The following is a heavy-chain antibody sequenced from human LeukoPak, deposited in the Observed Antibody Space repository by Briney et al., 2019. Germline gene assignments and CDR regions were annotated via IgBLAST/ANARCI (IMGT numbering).Heavy chain of an antibody. J-gene: IGHJ4*02. D-gene: IGHD3-9*01. V-gene: IGHV3-66*01. CDR1: GFTFSSYE. Sequence: GGSLRLSCAASGFTFSSYEMNWVRQAPGKGLEWVSVIYSGGSTYYADSVKGRFTISRDNSKNTLYLQMNSLRAEDTAVYYCARDPGIRYFDWHLDYWGQGTLVTVSS. CDR2: IYSGGST. CDR3: ARDPGIRYFDWHLDY.